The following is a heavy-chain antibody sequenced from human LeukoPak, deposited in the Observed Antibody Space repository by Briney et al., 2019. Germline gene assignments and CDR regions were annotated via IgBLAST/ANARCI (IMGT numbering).Heavy chain of an antibody. D-gene: IGHD3-10*02. CDR1: GFTFSSYS. Sequence: PGGSLRLSCAASGFTFSSYSMNWVRQAPGKGLEWVSSISTSSNYIYYADSVKGRFTISRDNAKNSLYLQMNSPRAEDTAVYYCAELGITMIGGVWGKGTTVTISS. J-gene: IGHJ6*04. CDR3: AELGITMIGGV. CDR2: ISTSSNYI. V-gene: IGHV3-21*01.